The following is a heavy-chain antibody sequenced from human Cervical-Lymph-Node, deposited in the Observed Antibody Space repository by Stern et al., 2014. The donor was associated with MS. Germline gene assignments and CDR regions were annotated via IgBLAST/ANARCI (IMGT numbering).Heavy chain of an antibody. J-gene: IGHJ6*02. V-gene: IGHV1-69*01. Sequence: VQLLQPGSSVNVSCKASGGTFRNFGFSWVRQAPGQGLEWMGGIIPRFGVTNYEEKNQGRVTITADESTNTVYMELSSLRSEDTAVYYCARHFDWLLGAEDYGMDVWGQGTTVTVSS. CDR1: GGTFRNFG. CDR3: ARHFDWLLGAEDYGMDV. D-gene: IGHD3-9*01. CDR2: IIPRFGVT.